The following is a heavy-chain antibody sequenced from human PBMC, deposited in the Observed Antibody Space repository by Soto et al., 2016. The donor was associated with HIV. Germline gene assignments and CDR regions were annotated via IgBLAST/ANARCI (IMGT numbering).Heavy chain of an antibody. D-gene: IGHD2-21*01. Sequence: EVQLVESGGGVVQPGRSLRLSCAASGFTFSSYAMNWVRQAPGKGLEWVSYISSSSSTIYYADSVKGRFTISRDNAKNSLYLQMNSLRAEDTAVYYCARDGHMVDLDYVGPGNPGHRLL. J-gene: IGHJ4*02. CDR1: GFTFSSYA. V-gene: IGHV3-48*04. CDR2: ISSSSSTI. CDR3: ARDGHMVDLDY.